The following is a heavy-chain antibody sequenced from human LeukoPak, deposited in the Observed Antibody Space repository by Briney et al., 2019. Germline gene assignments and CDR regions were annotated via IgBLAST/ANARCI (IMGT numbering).Heavy chain of an antibody. D-gene: IGHD3/OR15-3a*01. Sequence: GASVKVSCKASGYTFTGYYMHWVRQAPGQGLEWMGWINPNSGGTNYAQKFQGRVTMTRDTSISTAYMELSRLGSDDTAVYYCARGGQTPYYYYYMDVWGKGTTVTVSS. CDR2: INPNSGGT. CDR1: GYTFTGYY. V-gene: IGHV1-2*02. CDR3: ARGGQTPYYYYYMDV. J-gene: IGHJ6*03.